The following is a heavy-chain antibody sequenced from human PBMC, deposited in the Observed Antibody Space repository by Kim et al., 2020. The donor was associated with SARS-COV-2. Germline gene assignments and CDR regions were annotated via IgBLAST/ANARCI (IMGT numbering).Heavy chain of an antibody. D-gene: IGHD3-10*01. CDR1: GFSLSTSGVG. CDR2: IYWDDDK. Sequence: SGPTLVNPPQTLTLTCTFSGFSLSTSGVGVGWIRQPPGKALEWLALIYWDDDKRYSPSLKSRLTITKDTSKNQVVLTMTNMDPVDTATYYCAHGHYGYGSGPIPYNWFDPWGQGTLVTVSS. J-gene: IGHJ5*02. CDR3: AHGHYGYGSGPIPYNWFDP. V-gene: IGHV2-5*02.